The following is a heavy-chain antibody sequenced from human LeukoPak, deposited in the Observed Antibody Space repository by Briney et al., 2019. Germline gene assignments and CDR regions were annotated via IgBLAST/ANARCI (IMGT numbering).Heavy chain of an antibody. CDR1: GGSFSGYY. CDR3: ADLVYYDSSGYYY. CDR2: INHSGST. D-gene: IGHD3-22*01. V-gene: IGHV4-34*01. J-gene: IGHJ4*02. Sequence: SETLSLTCAVYGGSFSGYYWSWIRQPPGKGLEWIGEINHSGSTNYNPSLKSRVTISVDTSKNQFSLKLSSVTAADTAVYYCADLVYYDSSGYYYWGQGTLVTVSS.